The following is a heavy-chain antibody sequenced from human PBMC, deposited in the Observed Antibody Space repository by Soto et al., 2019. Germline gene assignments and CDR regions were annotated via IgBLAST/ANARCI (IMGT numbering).Heavy chain of an antibody. J-gene: IGHJ5*02. Sequence: SETLSLTCAVYGGSFSGYYWSWIRQPPGKGLEWIGEINHSGSTNYNPSLKSRVTISVDTSKNQFSLKLSSVTAADTAVYYCARAYITMVRGVIGWFDPWGQGTLVTVSS. CDR1: GGSFSGYY. CDR3: ARAYITMVRGVIGWFDP. CDR2: INHSGST. D-gene: IGHD3-10*01. V-gene: IGHV4-34*01.